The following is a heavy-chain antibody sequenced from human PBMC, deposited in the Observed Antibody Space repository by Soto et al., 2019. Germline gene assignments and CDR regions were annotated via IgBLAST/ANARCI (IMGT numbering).Heavy chain of an antibody. D-gene: IGHD3-9*01. J-gene: IGHJ3*02. V-gene: IGHV3-21*01. CDR2: ITSASDYI. CDR3: ARVGTGSSTPLDI. CDR1: GFMFTRST. Sequence: GSLRLSCVASGFMFTRSTMNWVRQAPGKGLERVSSITSASDYIFYADSVKGRFTISRDNAKNSLYLQMNSLRAEDTAVYYCARVGTGSSTPLDIWGQGTMVTVSS.